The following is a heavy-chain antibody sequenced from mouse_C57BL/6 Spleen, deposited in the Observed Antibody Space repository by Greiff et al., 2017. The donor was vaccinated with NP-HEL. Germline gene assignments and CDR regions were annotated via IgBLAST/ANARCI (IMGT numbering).Heavy chain of an antibody. V-gene: IGHV1-55*01. CDR3: ASCGDYGSSSDY. CDR2: IYPGSGST. J-gene: IGHJ2*01. CDR1: GYTFTSYW. Sequence: QVQLQQPGAELVKPGASVKMSCKASGYTFTSYWITWVKQRPGQGLEWIGDIYPGSGSTNYNEKFKSKATLTVDTSSSTAYMQLSSLTSEDSAVYDCASCGDYGSSSDYWGQGTTLTVSS. D-gene: IGHD1-1*01.